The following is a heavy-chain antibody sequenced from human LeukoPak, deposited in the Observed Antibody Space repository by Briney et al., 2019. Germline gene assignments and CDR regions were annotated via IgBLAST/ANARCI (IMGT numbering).Heavy chain of an antibody. Sequence: ASVKVSCKASGYTFTGYYMHWVRQAPGQGLEWMGWINPNSGGTNYAQKFQGRVTMTRDTSISTAYMELSRLRSDDTAVYYSARVERGYCSSTSCRQKTYYYYYMDVWGKGTTVTVSS. CDR2: INPNSGGT. CDR1: GYTFTGYY. CDR3: ARVERGYCSSTSCRQKTYYYYYMDV. V-gene: IGHV1-2*02. J-gene: IGHJ6*03. D-gene: IGHD2-2*01.